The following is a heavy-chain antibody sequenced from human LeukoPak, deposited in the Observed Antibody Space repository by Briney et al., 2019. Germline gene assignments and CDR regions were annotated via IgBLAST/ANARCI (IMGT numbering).Heavy chain of an antibody. CDR2: INHSGST. V-gene: IGHV4-34*01. D-gene: IGHD4-4*01. J-gene: IGHJ6*02. Sequence: GSLRLSCVASGFTFSSYAMSWIRQPPGKGLEWIGEINHSGSTNYNPSLKSRVTISVDTSKNQFSLKLSSVTAADTAVYYCARGGYSNQYYYYGMDVWGQGTTVTVSS. CDR1: GFTFSSYA. CDR3: ARGGYSNQYYYYGMDV.